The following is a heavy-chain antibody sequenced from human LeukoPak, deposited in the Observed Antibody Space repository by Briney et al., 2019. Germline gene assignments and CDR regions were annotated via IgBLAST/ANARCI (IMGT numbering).Heavy chain of an antibody. CDR1: GGSIGSYY. J-gene: IGHJ3*02. Sequence: SETLSLTCTVSGGSIGSYYWSWIRQPPGKGLEWIGYIYYSGSTNYNPSLKSRVTISVDTSKNQFSLKLSSVTAADTAVYYCARQGYSSSWYVGRRAFDIWGQGTMVTVSS. CDR2: IYYSGST. CDR3: ARQGYSSSWYVGRRAFDI. V-gene: IGHV4-59*08. D-gene: IGHD6-13*01.